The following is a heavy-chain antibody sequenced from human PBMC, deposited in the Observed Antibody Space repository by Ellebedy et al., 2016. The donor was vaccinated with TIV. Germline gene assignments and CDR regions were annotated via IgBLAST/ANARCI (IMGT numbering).Heavy chain of an antibody. Sequence: GESLKISCAASGFTFSSYVMNWVRQAPGKGLEWVSSISISSYIYYPDSVKGRFTISRDNSKNSLYLQMNSLRAEDTAVYYCAGRTVTTESDYFDYWGQGTLVTVSS. J-gene: IGHJ4*02. CDR2: ISISSYI. CDR3: AGRTVTTESDYFDY. D-gene: IGHD4-17*01. V-gene: IGHV3-21*01. CDR1: GFTFSSYV.